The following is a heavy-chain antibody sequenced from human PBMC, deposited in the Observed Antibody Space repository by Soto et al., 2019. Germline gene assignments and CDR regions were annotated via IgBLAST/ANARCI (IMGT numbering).Heavy chain of an antibody. D-gene: IGHD6-6*01. Sequence: EVQLLESGGGLVQPGGSLRLSCAASGFTFSSYAMSWVRQAPGKGLEWVSAISGSGGSTYYADSVKGRFTISRDNSKNRLYLQMNGLRAEDTAVYYCAKAPLGIAARIWFDPWGQGTLVTVSS. J-gene: IGHJ5*02. CDR2: ISGSGGST. V-gene: IGHV3-23*01. CDR1: GFTFSSYA. CDR3: AKAPLGIAARIWFDP.